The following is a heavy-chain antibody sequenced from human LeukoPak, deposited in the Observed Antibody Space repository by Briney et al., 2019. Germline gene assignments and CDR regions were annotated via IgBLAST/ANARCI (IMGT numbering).Heavy chain of an antibody. CDR3: AKESSSCGSGCYSLLDH. D-gene: IGHD2-21*02. J-gene: IGHJ4*02. Sequence: PGGSLRLSCAPSGFTFSSYSMAWVRHAPGKGLDWVSLINGRGTNTYYADSVRGRFTISRDNSKNTVYLQMNGLRAEDTAVYYCAKESSSCGSGCYSLLDHWGQGTLVTVSS. V-gene: IGHV3-23*01. CDR1: GFTFSSYS. CDR2: INGRGTNT.